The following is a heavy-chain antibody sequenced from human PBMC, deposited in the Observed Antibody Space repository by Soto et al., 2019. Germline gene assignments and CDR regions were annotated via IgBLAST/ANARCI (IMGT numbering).Heavy chain of an antibody. CDR2: ISGSGGST. J-gene: IGHJ5*02. Sequence: PGGSLRLSCAASGFTFSSYAMSWVRQAPGKGLEWVSAISGSGGSTYYANSVKGRFTISRDNSKNTLYLQMNSLRAEDTAVYYCASFIVVVVAATQWFDPWGQGTLVTVSS. CDR3: ASFIVVVVAATQWFDP. D-gene: IGHD2-15*01. V-gene: IGHV3-23*01. CDR1: GFTFSSYA.